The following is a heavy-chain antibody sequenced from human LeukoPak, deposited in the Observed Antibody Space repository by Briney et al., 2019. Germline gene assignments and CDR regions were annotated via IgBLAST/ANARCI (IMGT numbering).Heavy chain of an antibody. CDR2: INHSGST. V-gene: IGHV4-34*01. CDR1: GGSFSGYY. CDR3: ARDNALYGDSTFDY. Sequence: PSETLSLTCAVYGGSFSGYYWSWIRQPPGKGLEWIGEINHSGSTNYNPSLKSRVTISVDTSKNQFSLKLSSVTAADTAVYYCARDNALYGDSTFDYWGQGTLVTVSS. J-gene: IGHJ4*02. D-gene: IGHD4-17*01.